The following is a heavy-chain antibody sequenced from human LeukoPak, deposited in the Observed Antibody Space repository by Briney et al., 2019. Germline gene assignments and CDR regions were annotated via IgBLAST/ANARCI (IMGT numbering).Heavy chain of an antibody. Sequence: GGSLRLSCEASGFTFRSYWMHWVRQAPEKGLVWVSRINSDGTSTSYADSVKGRFSILRDNSKDTLFLQMNSVRAEDRAMYYCAKAPGITVTSHLDSWGQGTLVTVSS. CDR1: GFTFRSYW. J-gene: IGHJ4*02. CDR3: AKAPGITVTSHLDS. CDR2: INSDGTST. V-gene: IGHV3-74*01. D-gene: IGHD1-20*01.